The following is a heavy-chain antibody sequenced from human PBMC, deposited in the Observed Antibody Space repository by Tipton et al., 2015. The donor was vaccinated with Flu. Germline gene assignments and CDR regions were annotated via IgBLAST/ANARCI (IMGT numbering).Heavy chain of an antibody. D-gene: IGHD4-17*01. Sequence: TLSLTCNVSGGSIHNYYWSWIRQPAGKELEWIGRIFSTGRTNYNPSLKSRVTMSVDASKNQFSLHLSSVTVADTAFYYCARESDYGDYYFDYWGQGSPVIVSS. V-gene: IGHV4-4*07. J-gene: IGHJ4*02. CDR3: ARESDYGDYYFDY. CDR2: IFSTGRT. CDR1: GGSIHNYY.